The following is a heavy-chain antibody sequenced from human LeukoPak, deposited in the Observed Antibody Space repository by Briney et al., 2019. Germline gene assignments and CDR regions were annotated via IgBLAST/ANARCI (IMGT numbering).Heavy chain of an antibody. CDR2: ISGSGGST. CDR1: GFTFSSYG. D-gene: IGHD5-12*01. CDR3: AKRRGYDSYYFDY. V-gene: IGHV3-23*01. Sequence: GGSLRLSCAASGFTFSSYGMSWVRQAPGKGLEWVSAISGSGGSTYYADSVKGRFTISRDNSKNTLYLQMNGLRAEDTAVYYCAKRRGYDSYYFDYWGQGTLVTVSS. J-gene: IGHJ4*02.